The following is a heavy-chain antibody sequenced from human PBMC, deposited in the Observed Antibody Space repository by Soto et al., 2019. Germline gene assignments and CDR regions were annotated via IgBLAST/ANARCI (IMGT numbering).Heavy chain of an antibody. D-gene: IGHD2-15*01. CDR1: GFTVSSEY. Sequence: EVQLVESGGGLVQPGGSLRLSCAASGFTVSSEYMSWVRQAPGKGLEWVSLIQSGGPTYYADSVKGRFTISRDTSENTGRLQMANLGADDTAVYYCARDDGLCDGGRCYGVPLDFWGKGTTVTVSS. V-gene: IGHV3-66*01. CDR3: ARDDGLCDGGRCYGVPLDF. CDR2: IQSGGPT. J-gene: IGHJ6*04.